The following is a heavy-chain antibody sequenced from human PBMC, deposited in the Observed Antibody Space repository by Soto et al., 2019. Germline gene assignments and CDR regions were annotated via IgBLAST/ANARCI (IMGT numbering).Heavy chain of an antibody. CDR1: GFTFNTYW. J-gene: IGHJ4*02. V-gene: IGHV3-7*01. Sequence: GGSLRLSCVASGFTFNTYWMSWVRQAPGKGLEWVANIKEDGSDKYYVDSVKGRFTISRDNAKNLLYLQMNSLGAGDTAMYYCARFTRGSSGDYWGQGTLVTVSS. D-gene: IGHD6-25*01. CDR2: IKEDGSDK. CDR3: ARFTRGSSGDY.